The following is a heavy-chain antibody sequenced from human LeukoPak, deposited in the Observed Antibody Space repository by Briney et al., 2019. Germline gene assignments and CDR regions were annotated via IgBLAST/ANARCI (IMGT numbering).Heavy chain of an antibody. CDR2: RIGSGNT. D-gene: IGHD4-17*01. J-gene: IGHJ5*02. Sequence: GGSLRLSCAASGFSFGTFAMTWVRQVPGKGLESVSGRIGSGNTYYADSVKGRFTLSSDSSKNTVYLQMNSLRVEDTAIYYCAKDLHYGDGRWEFDPWGQGTLVTVSP. CDR3: AKDLHYGDGRWEFDP. V-gene: IGHV3-23*01. CDR1: GFSFGTFA.